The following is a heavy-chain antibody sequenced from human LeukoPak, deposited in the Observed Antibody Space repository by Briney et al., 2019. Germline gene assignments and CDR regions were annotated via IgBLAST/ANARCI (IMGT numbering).Heavy chain of an antibody. CDR2: ISGSGGST. CDR1: GFTFSSYA. CDR3: AKASASSGWYPDLDY. V-gene: IGHV3-23*01. Sequence: GGSLRLSCAASGFTFSSYAMSWVRQAPGKGLEWVSAISGSGGSTYYAGSVKGRLTISRDNSKNTLYLQMNSLRAEDTAVYYCAKASASSGWYPDLDYWGQGTLVTVSS. J-gene: IGHJ4*02. D-gene: IGHD6-19*01.